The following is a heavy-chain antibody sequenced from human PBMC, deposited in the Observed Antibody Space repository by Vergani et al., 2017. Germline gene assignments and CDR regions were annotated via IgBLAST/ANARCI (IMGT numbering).Heavy chain of an antibody. CDR1: GGSLSGYY. Sequence: QVQLQESGPGLVRPSETLSLTCTVSGGSLSGYYWNWLRQPPGEGLEWIGYVEDSGYFNYNPSLQTRVSMSSATSNNQFSRMLSSVTVADTAVYYCARSIVSRNPPDYFDNWGQGTLVTVSS. D-gene: IGHD1-14*01. CDR3: ARSIVSRNPPDYFDN. CDR2: VEDSGYF. V-gene: IGHV4-59*01. J-gene: IGHJ4*02.